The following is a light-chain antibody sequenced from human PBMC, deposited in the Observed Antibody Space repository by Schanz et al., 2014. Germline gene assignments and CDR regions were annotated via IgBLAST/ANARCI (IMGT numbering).Light chain of an antibody. CDR1: QYINNY. CDR2: AAS. CDR3: QNYKSAPLT. Sequence: IQMTQSPSSLSASLGDSVTITCRSSQYINNYVNWYHHRPGRAPKLLISAASTLQSGVPSRFSGSGSGTDFTLTISSLQPEDVATYYCQNYKSAPLTFGQGTRLEIK. V-gene: IGKV1-39*01. J-gene: IGKJ5*01.